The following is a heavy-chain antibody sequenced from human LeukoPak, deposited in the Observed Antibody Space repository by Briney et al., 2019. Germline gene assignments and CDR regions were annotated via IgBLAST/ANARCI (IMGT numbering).Heavy chain of an antibody. Sequence: GESLKICCKGSGYKFTNYWIGWERQMPGKGLEWMGIIYPGDSDTRYSPSFQGQVTISADKSISTAYLQWSSLEASDSAMYYCVRHGSSDFYGINVWGQGTTVTVSS. CDR2: IYPGDSDT. D-gene: IGHD6-25*01. CDR3: VRHGSSDFYGINV. J-gene: IGHJ6*02. CDR1: GYKFTNYW. V-gene: IGHV5-51*01.